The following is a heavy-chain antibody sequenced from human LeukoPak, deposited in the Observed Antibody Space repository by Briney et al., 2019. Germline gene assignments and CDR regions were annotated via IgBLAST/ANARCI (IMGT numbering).Heavy chain of an antibody. V-gene: IGHV3-7*01. J-gene: IGHJ4*02. Sequence: PGGSLRLSCAASGFTFSSYSMNWVRQAPGKGLEWVANIKQDGSAKYYVDSVKGRFTISRDNAKNSLYLQMNSLRADDTAVYYCARLSYDSGTHYTCYKYWGQGTLVTVSS. D-gene: IGHD3-10*01. CDR2: IKQDGSAK. CDR3: ARLSYDSGTHYTCYKY. CDR1: GFTFSSYS.